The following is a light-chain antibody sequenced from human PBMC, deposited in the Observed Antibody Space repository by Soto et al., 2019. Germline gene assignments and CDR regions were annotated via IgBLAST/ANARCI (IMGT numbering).Light chain of an antibody. Sequence: EKVMTQSPATLSVSQGERATLSCRASQSVSSYVAWYQQKPGQAPRLLIYDAFTRATGVPARFSGSGSGTEFTLTISSLQSEELALYYCQQYDDWAETFGQGTKVEIK. CDR2: DAF. J-gene: IGKJ1*01. CDR3: QQYDDWAET. CDR1: QSVSSY. V-gene: IGKV3-15*01.